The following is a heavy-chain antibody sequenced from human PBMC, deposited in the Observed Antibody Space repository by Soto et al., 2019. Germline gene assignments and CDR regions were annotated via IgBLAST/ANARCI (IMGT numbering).Heavy chain of an antibody. CDR1: GYTFTSYG. Sequence: ASVKVSCKASGYTFTSYGISWVRQAPGQGIEWMGWISAYNGNTNYAQKLQGRVTMTTDTSTITAYMELRSLRSDDTAVYYCARDSVDTAMVKFDPWGQGTLVTVSS. V-gene: IGHV1-18*01. CDR3: ARDSVDTAMVKFDP. D-gene: IGHD5-18*01. CDR2: ISAYNGNT. J-gene: IGHJ5*02.